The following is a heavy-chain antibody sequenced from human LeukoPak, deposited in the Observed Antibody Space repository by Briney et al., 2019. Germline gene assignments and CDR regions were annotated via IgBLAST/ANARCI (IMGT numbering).Heavy chain of an antibody. CDR1: GFTFSSYA. CDR3: AKSGWNYGDYFDY. Sequence: GGSLRLSCAASGFTFSSYAMSWLRQATGKGLEWVSAISGSGGSTYYADSVKGRFTISRDNSKNTLYLQMNSLRAEDTAVYYCAKSGWNYGDYFDYWGQGTLVTVSS. V-gene: IGHV3-23*01. D-gene: IGHD1-7*01. CDR2: ISGSGGST. J-gene: IGHJ4*02.